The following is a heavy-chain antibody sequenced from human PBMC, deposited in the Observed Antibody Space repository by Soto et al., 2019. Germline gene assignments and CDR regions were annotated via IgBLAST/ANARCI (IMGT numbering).Heavy chain of an antibody. D-gene: IGHD3-3*01. CDR2: ISNSFSDGNT. V-gene: IGHV3-21*06. CDR3: AGDFGHGYYLDY. CDR1: GFTFSNYA. J-gene: IGHJ4*02. Sequence: PGGSLRLSCAASGFTFSNYAMNWVRQAPGKGLEWVSAISNSFSDGNTHYADSVRGRFTISRDNAESSLYLQMNSLRDEDTAVYFCAGDFGHGYYLDYWGRGTLVTVSS.